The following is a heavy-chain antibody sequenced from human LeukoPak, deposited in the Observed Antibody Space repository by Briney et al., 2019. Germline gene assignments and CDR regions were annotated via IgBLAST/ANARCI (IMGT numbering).Heavy chain of an antibody. Sequence: PSETLSLTCTVSGGSISSSSYYWGWIRQPPGKGLEWIGSIYYSGSTYYNPSLKSRGTISVDTSKNQFSLKLSSVTAADTAVYYCARQEADFWSGYSDYWGQGTLVTVSS. D-gene: IGHD3-3*01. CDR3: ARQEADFWSGYSDY. J-gene: IGHJ4*02. V-gene: IGHV4-39*01. CDR2: IYYSGST. CDR1: GGSISSSSYY.